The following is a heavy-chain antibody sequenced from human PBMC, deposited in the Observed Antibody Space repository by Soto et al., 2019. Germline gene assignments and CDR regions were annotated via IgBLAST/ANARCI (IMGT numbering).Heavy chain of an antibody. CDR3: ASGPAIFGVVTTLDY. J-gene: IGHJ4*02. CDR1: GDTFSSYA. D-gene: IGHD3-3*01. Sequence: SLLMGSCPAAGDTFSSYAISCLRQDPGQGLEWMGGIIPIFGTANYAQKFQGRVTITRDTSASTAYMELSSLRSEDTAVYYCASGPAIFGVVTTLDYWGQGTLVTVSS. CDR2: IIPIFGTA. V-gene: IGHV1-69*05.